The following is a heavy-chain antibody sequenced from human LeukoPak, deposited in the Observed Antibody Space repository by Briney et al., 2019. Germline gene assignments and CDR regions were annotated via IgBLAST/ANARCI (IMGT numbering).Heavy chain of an antibody. CDR2: ISSGSRTI. V-gene: IGHV3-48*01. CDR3: ARESITGDRDFDY. D-gene: IGHD7-27*01. Sequence: GGSLRLSCAASGFSFSGYSMNWVRQAPGRGLEWISYISSGSRTIFYADPVKGRFTISRDNAKNSLYLLMNNLRADDTAVYYCARESITGDRDFDYWGQGTLISVSS. CDR1: GFSFSGYS. J-gene: IGHJ4*02.